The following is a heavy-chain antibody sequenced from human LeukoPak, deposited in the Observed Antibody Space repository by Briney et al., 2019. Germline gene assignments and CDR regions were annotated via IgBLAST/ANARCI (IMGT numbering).Heavy chain of an antibody. CDR2: ISSSSSYI. D-gene: IGHD6-19*01. CDR3: ARLYSSGWPLECIDV. V-gene: IGHV3-21*01. J-gene: IGHJ6*02. CDR1: GFTFSSYS. Sequence: GGSLRLSCAASGFTFSSYSMNWVRQAPGKGLEWVSSISSSSSYIYYADSVKGRFTISRDNAKNSLYLQMNSLRAEDTAVYYCARLYSSGWPLECIDVWGQGTTVTVSS.